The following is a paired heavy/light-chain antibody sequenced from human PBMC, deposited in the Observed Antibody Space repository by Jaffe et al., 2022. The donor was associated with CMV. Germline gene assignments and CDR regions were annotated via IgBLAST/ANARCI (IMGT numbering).Heavy chain of an antibody. Sequence: LHLQESGPGLVKPSETLSLTCSVSGGSISLSSHYWAWIRQPPGKGLEWIGSFYSNGSTYYNPSLKSRVTISVDTSKNHFSLHLNSVTAADTAVYYCGRTGDSLFAAEYHYMDVWGKGTSVAVSS. J-gene: IGHJ6*03. CDR1: GGSISLSSHY. CDR3: GRTGDSLFAAEYHYMDV. D-gene: IGHD7-27*01. CDR2: FYSNGST. V-gene: IGHV4-39*02.
Light chain of an antibody. Sequence: DIQMTQSPSTLSASVGDTVTITCRASQIINTWLAWHQQKPGKAPKLLIYKTSNLNTGVPSRFSGSGSGTEFTLTISSLQPDDFATYYCQQYSTYLYTFGQGTKLEIK. J-gene: IGKJ2*01. CDR2: KTS. CDR1: QIINTW. CDR3: QQYSTYLYT. V-gene: IGKV1-5*03.